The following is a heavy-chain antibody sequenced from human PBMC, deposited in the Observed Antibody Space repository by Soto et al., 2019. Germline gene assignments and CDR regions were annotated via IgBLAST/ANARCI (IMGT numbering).Heavy chain of an antibody. J-gene: IGHJ6*02. Sequence: GASLRLSCAASGFTFSDYYMSWIRQAPGKGLEWVSYISSSGSTIYYADSVKGRFTISRDNAKNSLYLQMNSLRAEDTAVYYCARAWGTFYYYYYGMDVWGQGTTVTVSS. CDR3: ARAWGTFYYYYYGMDV. V-gene: IGHV3-11*01. CDR1: GFTFSDYY. CDR2: ISSSGSTI. D-gene: IGHD3-16*01.